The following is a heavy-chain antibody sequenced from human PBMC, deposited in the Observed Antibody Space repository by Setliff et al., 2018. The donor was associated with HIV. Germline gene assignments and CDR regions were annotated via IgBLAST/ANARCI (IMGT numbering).Heavy chain of an antibody. J-gene: IGHJ3*02. CDR2: IIPNSGGT. CDR1: GHTFTAYF. Sequence: ASVKVSCKASGHTFTAYFMHWVRQAPGQGLQWMGRIIPNSGGTNYAQKFQGRVTMTSDTSISTAYMELSRLRADDTAVYYCATKVYCTNGVCLDAFDIWGQGQWSPSPQ. D-gene: IGHD2-8*01. V-gene: IGHV1-2*06. CDR3: ATKVYCTNGVCLDAFDI.